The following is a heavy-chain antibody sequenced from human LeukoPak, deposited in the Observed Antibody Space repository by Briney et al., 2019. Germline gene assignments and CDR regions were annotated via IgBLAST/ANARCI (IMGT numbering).Heavy chain of an antibody. D-gene: IGHD2-2*01. V-gene: IGHV3-33*06. Sequence: PGGSLRLSCAASGFTFNNYGVHWVRQAPGKGLEWVAVIWSDGSNKYYADSVKGRFTISRDNPKSTLYLQVNSLSAEDTAVYLCAKDGSSRMNGMDVWGQGTTVTVSS. CDR1: GFTFNNYG. CDR2: IWSDGSNK. CDR3: AKDGSSRMNGMDV. J-gene: IGHJ6*02.